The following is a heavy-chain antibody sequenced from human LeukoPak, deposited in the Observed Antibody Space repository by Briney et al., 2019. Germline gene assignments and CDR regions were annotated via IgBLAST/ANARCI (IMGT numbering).Heavy chain of an antibody. J-gene: IGHJ4*02. CDR1: GGSFSGYY. Sequence: PSETLSLTCAVYGGSFSGYYWSWIRQTPGKGLEWIGEINDSGSTSCSPSLKSRVSISVDTSKNQFSLKLTSVTAADTAVYYCAGVIDYDTSGYYLGYWGQGTRVTVSS. D-gene: IGHD3-22*01. CDR2: INDSGST. V-gene: IGHV4-34*01. CDR3: AGVIDYDTSGYYLGY.